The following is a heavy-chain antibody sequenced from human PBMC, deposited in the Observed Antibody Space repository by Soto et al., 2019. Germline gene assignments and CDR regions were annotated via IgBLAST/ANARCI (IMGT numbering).Heavy chain of an antibody. Sequence: GGSLRLSCEASGFTFSGFGMHWVRQAPGKGLEWVAVIWYDGSKKYYADCVKGRFTISRDNSKNALYLQMNSLRADDTAVYYCAREGVAPYYYYGMDVWAKGPRSPSP. CDR2: IWYDGSKK. V-gene: IGHV3-33*01. CDR3: AREGVAPYYYYGMDV. CDR1: GFTFSGFG. J-gene: IGHJ6*02. D-gene: IGHD5-12*01.